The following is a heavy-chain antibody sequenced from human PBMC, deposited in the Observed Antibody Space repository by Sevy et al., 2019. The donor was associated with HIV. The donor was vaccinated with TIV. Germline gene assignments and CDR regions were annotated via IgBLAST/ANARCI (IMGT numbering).Heavy chain of an antibody. Sequence: SETLSLTCTVSGGSIRSNYWSWIRQPPGKGLEWIGYKHYSGSTNYNPSLKSRVTISIDTSNNQFSLKLNSVTAADTAVYYCARSESYATTLDLWGRGTLVTVSS. J-gene: IGHJ2*01. CDR1: GGSIRSNY. CDR2: KHYSGST. CDR3: ARSESYATTLDL. V-gene: IGHV4-59*01. D-gene: IGHD2-15*01.